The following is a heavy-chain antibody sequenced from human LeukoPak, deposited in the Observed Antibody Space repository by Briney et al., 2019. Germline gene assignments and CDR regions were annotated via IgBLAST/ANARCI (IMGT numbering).Heavy chain of an antibody. J-gene: IGHJ4*02. CDR3: ARGLPFSARFDY. V-gene: IGHV1-69*13. CDR2: IIPIFGTA. D-gene: IGHD3-3*02. Sequence: GASVKVSCKASGGTFSSYAISWVRQAPGQGLEGMGGIIPIFGTANYAQKFQGRVTITADESTSTAYMELSSLRSEDTAVYYCARGLPFSARFDYWGQGTLVTVSS. CDR1: GGTFSSYA.